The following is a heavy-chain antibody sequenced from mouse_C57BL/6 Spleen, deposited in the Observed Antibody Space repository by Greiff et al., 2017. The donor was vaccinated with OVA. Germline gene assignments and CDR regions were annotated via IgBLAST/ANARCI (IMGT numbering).Heavy chain of an antibody. CDR2: INPNNGGT. CDR3: ARGQLRLRWFAY. J-gene: IGHJ3*01. D-gene: IGHD3-2*02. V-gene: IGHV1-22*01. Sequence: VQLQQSGPELVKPGASVKMSCKASGYTFTDYNMHWVKQSHGKSLEWIGYINPNNGGTSYNQKFKGKATLTVNKSSSTAYMELRSLTSEDSAVYYCARGQLRLRWFAYWGQGTLVTVSA. CDR1: GYTFTDYN.